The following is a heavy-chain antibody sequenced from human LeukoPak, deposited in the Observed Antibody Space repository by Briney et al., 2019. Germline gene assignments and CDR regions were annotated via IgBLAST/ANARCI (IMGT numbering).Heavy chain of an antibody. V-gene: IGHV3-43*01. D-gene: IGHD3-10*01. CDR3: ARWDGDLLGFGY. Sequence: PGGSLRLSCAASGFTFDDYNMHWVRQAPGKGLEWVSLISWDGGDTNYADSVKGRFTISRDNSKNSLYLQMNSLRTEDTALYYCARWDGDLLGFGYWGQGTLVTVSS. CDR2: ISWDGGDT. J-gene: IGHJ4*01. CDR1: GFTFDDYN.